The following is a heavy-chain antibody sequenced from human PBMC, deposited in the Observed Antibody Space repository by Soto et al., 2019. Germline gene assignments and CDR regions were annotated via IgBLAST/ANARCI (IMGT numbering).Heavy chain of an antibody. V-gene: IGHV3-33*01. CDR3: ARGGQWLPDYYYYGMDG. D-gene: IGHD6-19*01. J-gene: IGHJ6*02. CDR1: GFTLRTYG. Sequence: PGGSLRLSCAASGFTLRTYGMHWVRQAPGKGLEWVAVIWYDGSNKYYADSVKGRFTISRDNAKNSLYLQMNSLRAEDTAVYYCARGGQWLPDYYYYGMDGWGQGTTVTVYS. CDR2: IWYDGSNK.